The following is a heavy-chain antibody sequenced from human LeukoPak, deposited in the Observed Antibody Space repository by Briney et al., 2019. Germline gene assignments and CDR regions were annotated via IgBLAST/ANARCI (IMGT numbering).Heavy chain of an antibody. V-gene: IGHV1-8*02. Sequence: ASVKVSCKASGYSFTGYYIHWVRQAPGQGLGWMGWMNPKSGDTGYEQKFQGRITITRDSSISTVYMELSSLRSEDTALYYCARGRYMDVWGKGTTVTVSS. CDR3: ARGRYMDV. CDR1: GYSFTGYY. J-gene: IGHJ6*03. CDR2: MNPKSGDT.